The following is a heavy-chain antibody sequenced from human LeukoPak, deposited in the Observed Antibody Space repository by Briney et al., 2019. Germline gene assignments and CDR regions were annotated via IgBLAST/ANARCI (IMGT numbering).Heavy chain of an antibody. Sequence: SQTLSLTCAVSGGSISSGGYSWSWIRQPPGKGLEWIGYIYHSGSTYYNPSLKSRVTISVDRSKNQFSLKLSSVTAADTAVYYCARSEPGIAAAGRFQHWGQGTLVTVSS. D-gene: IGHD6-13*01. CDR3: ARSEPGIAAAGRFQH. J-gene: IGHJ1*01. CDR1: GGSISSGGYS. V-gene: IGHV4-30-2*01. CDR2: IYHSGST.